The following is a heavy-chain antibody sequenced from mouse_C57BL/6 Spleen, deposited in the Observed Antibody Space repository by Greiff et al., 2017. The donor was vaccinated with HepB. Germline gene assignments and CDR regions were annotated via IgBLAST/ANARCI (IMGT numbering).Heavy chain of an antibody. V-gene: IGHV1-47*01. J-gene: IGHJ4*01. D-gene: IGHD2-4*01. Sequence: VQLQQSGAELVKPGASVKMSCKASGYTFTTYPIEWMKQNHGKSLEWIGNFHPYNDDTKYNEKFKGKVTLSVDKSSSTVYLELSRLTSDDSAVYYCARGDDYDEGAMDYWSQGTSVTVSS. CDR1: GYTFTTYP. CDR2: FHPYNDDT. CDR3: ARGDDYDEGAMDY.